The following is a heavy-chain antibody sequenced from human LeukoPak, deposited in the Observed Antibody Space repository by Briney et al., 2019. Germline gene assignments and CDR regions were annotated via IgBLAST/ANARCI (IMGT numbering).Heavy chain of an antibody. CDR2: ISGTDDST. D-gene: IGHD3-22*01. Sequence: GGPLRLSCVASGFGFSYYDMNWVRQTPGKGLEWVSTISGTDDSTYYADSVKGRFTISRDNSKNTLYLQMDSLRAEDTAVYHCARDRAVGYYDSGGHVIFDYWGQGTLVTVSS. CDR1: GFGFSYYD. V-gene: IGHV3-23*01. CDR3: ARDRAVGYYDSGGHVIFDY. J-gene: IGHJ4*02.